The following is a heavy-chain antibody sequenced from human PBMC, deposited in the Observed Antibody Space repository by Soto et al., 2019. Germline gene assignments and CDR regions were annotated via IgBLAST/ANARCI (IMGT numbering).Heavy chain of an antibody. J-gene: IGHJ5*02. CDR3: ARDCERGYSYGYWFDP. V-gene: IGHV3-30-3*01. Sequence: GGYLRLSCAASGFTFSTYSMHWVRQALGKGLEWVALISYDGNNKYYADSVKGRFTISRDNSKNTLYLQMNRLRAEDTAVFRCARDCERGYSYGYWFDPWGQGTLVTVSS. CDR2: ISYDGNNK. D-gene: IGHD5-18*01. CDR1: GFTFSTYS.